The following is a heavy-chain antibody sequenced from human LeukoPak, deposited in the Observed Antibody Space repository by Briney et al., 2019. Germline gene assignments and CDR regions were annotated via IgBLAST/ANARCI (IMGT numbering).Heavy chain of an antibody. CDR3: ARGYYDILSGYEYFDY. D-gene: IGHD3-9*01. V-gene: IGHV4-4*02. Sequence: SETLSLTCAVSGGSISSSNWWSWVRQPPGKGLEWIGEIYHSGSTNYNPSLKSRVTISVDKSKNQFSLKLSSVTAADTAVYYCARGYYDILSGYEYFDYWGQGTLVTVSS. CDR2: IYHSGST. J-gene: IGHJ4*02. CDR1: GGSISSSNW.